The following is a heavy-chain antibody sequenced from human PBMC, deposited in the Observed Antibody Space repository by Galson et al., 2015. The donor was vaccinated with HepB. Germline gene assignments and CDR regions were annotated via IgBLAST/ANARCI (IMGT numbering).Heavy chain of an antibody. V-gene: IGHV1-69*10. Sequence: SVKVSCKASGGTFSSYAISWVRQAPGQGLEWMGGIIPILGIANYAQKFQGRVTITADKSTSTAYMELSSLRSEDTAVYYCARGTVLGYYYYMDVWGKGTTVTVSS. J-gene: IGHJ6*03. CDR2: IIPILGIA. CDR1: GGTFSSYA. D-gene: IGHD4-17*01. CDR3: ARGTVLGYYYYMDV.